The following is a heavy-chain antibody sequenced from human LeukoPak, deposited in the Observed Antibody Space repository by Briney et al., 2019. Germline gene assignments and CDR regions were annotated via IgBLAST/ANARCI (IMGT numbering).Heavy chain of an antibody. J-gene: IGHJ4*02. CDR2: IYLSGST. D-gene: IGHD6-13*01. V-gene: IGHV4-4*02. CDR3: ARALGYSSSWNFDY. CDR1: GGFISSSNW. Sequence: SETLSLTCAVSGGFISSSNWWSWVRQPPGKGLEWIGEIYLSGSTNYNPSLKSRVTISVDKSKNHFSLKLSSVTAADTAVYYCARALGYSSSWNFDYWGQGTLVTVSS.